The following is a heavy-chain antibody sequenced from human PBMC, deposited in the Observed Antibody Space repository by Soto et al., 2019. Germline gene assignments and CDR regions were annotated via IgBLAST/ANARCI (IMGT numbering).Heavy chain of an antibody. CDR1: GGTFSSYA. CDR3: EGGEGAWFGEFHGDNWYCDL. V-gene: IGHV1-69*06. Sequence: QVQLVQSGAEVKKPGSSVKVSCKASGGTFSSYAISWVRQAPGQGLEWMGGIIPIFGTANYAQKFQGRVTIHADKSTGTAYMEVSSLRSEDTAVYYCEGGEGAWFGEFHGDNWYCDLWGRGTLVTVAS. D-gene: IGHD3-10*01. CDR2: IIPIFGTA. J-gene: IGHJ2*01.